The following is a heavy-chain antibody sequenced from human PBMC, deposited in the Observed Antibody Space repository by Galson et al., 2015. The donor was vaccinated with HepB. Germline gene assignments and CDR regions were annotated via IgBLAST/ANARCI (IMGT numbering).Heavy chain of an antibody. CDR2: ISGSGGST. J-gene: IGHJ4*02. CDR3: AKDNAFYTGYNDY. V-gene: IGHV3-23*01. Sequence: SLRLSCAASGFTFSSYAMSWVRQAPGKGLEWVSLISGSGGSTYYADSVKGRFTISRDNSKNTLYLQMNSLRAEDTAIYYCAKDNAFYTGYNDYWGQGTLVTVSS. D-gene: IGHD1-14*01. CDR1: GFTFSSYA.